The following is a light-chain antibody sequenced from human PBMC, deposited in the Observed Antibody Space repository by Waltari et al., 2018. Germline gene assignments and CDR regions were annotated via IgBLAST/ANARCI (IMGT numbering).Light chain of an antibody. CDR3: QQYKTYPWT. Sequence: DIQMTPSPSTLSPSVGDRVTLTCRASQSIAIWLAWYQQKPGKAPNLLFYEASNLGSGVPSRFSGSGSGTQFTLTISSLQPDDFATYYCQQYKTYPWTFGQGTKVEIK. CDR2: EAS. J-gene: IGKJ1*01. V-gene: IGKV1-5*03. CDR1: QSIAIW.